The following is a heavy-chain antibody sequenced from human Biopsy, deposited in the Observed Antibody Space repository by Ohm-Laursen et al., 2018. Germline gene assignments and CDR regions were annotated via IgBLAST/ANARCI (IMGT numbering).Heavy chain of an antibody. CDR3: ARMEQPHDY. CDR1: GYPFSNYY. Sequence: SVKVSCKASGYPFSNYYLFWVRQAPGQGLEWMGRINPNSGDTVFARNFQGRVTMTRDTAISTVYMDLRNLRPDDTAVYFCARMEQPHDYWGQGALVTVSS. CDR2: INPNSGDT. D-gene: IGHD6-13*01. V-gene: IGHV1-2*06. J-gene: IGHJ4*02.